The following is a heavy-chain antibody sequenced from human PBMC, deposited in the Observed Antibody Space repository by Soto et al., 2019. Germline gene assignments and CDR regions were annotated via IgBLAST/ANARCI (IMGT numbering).Heavy chain of an antibody. CDR1: GGTFSSYA. J-gene: IGHJ5*02. Sequence: SVKVSCKASGGTFSSYAISWVRQSPGQGLEWMGGIIPIFGTANYAQKFQGRVTITADESTSTAYMELSSLRSEDTAVYYCARDSYSSGGWFDPWGQGTLVTVSS. V-gene: IGHV1-69*13. CDR2: IIPIFGTA. D-gene: IGHD3-22*01. CDR3: ARDSYSSGGWFDP.